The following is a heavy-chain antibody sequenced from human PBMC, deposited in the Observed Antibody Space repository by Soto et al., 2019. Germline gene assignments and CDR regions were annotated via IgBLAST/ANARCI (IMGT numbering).Heavy chain of an antibody. J-gene: IGHJ4*02. Sequence: GGSLRLSCAASEFTFSNYAMSWVRQAPGKGLEWVSAISYGGGTTYYADSVKGRFTISRDNSKNTLYLQMNSLGAEDTAVYYCAIRASYYDSSGYFDYWGQGTLVTVS. D-gene: IGHD3-22*01. CDR1: EFTFSNYA. CDR3: AIRASYYDSSGYFDY. V-gene: IGHV3-23*01. CDR2: ISYGGGTT.